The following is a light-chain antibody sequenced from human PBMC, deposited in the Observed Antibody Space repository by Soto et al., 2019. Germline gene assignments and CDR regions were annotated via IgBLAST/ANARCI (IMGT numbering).Light chain of an antibody. V-gene: IGKV3-20*01. CDR1: QSVSRNY. CDR2: GAS. Sequence: EIVLTQSPGTLPLSPGERATLSCRASQSVSRNYLVWYQQKHGQAPRPLIYGASSRSTGIPDRFSGSGSGTDFTLALSRLEPEDFAVYYCLQYSNSPFTFGQGTKLEIK. CDR3: LQYSNSPFT. J-gene: IGKJ2*01.